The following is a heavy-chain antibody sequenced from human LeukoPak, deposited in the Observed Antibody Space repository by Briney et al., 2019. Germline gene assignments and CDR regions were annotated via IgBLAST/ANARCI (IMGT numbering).Heavy chain of an antibody. CDR1: GFTFSSYA. V-gene: IGHV3-23*01. CDR3: AKAGGYCSSTSCSNSYFQH. CDR2: ISGSGGST. J-gene: IGHJ1*01. Sequence: GGSLRLSCAASGFTFSSYAMSWVRQAPGKGLEWVSAISGSGGSTYYADSVKGRFTISRDNSKNTPYLQMNSLRAEDTAVYYCAKAGGYCSSTSCSNSYFQHWGQGTLVTVSS. D-gene: IGHD2-2*01.